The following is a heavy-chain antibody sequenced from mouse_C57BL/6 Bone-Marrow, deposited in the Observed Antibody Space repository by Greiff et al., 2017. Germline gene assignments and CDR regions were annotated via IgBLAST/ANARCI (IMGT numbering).Heavy chain of an antibody. Sequence: EVQLVESGGGLVKHGGSLKLSCAASGFTFSSYAMSWVRQTPEKGLEWVATISDGGSYTYYPDNVKGRFTISRDNAKNNLYLQMSHLKSEETAMYYCARDWGLYAMDDWGQGTSVTVSS. CDR2: ISDGGSYT. CDR3: ARDWGLYAMDD. J-gene: IGHJ4*01. V-gene: IGHV5-4*01. CDR1: GFTFSSYA. D-gene: IGHD3-3*01.